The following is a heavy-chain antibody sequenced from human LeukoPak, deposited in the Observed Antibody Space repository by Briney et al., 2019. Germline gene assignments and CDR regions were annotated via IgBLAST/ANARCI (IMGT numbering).Heavy chain of an antibody. CDR2: IYYSGST. Sequence: SETLSLTCTVSGGSISSYYWSWIRQPPGKGLEWIGYIYYSGSTNYNPSLKSRVTISVDTSKNQFSLKLSSVTAADTAVYYCARDTRGDILTGAHAFDIWGQGTMVTVSS. CDR1: GGSISSYY. D-gene: IGHD3-9*01. J-gene: IGHJ3*02. V-gene: IGHV4-59*13. CDR3: ARDTRGDILTGAHAFDI.